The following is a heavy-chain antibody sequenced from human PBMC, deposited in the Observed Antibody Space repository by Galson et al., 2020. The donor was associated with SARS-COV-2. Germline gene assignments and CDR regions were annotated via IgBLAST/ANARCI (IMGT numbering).Heavy chain of an antibody. CDR1: GFAFDEYT. D-gene: IGHD1-26*01. Sequence: ESLKISCAASGFAFDEYTMHWVRQAPGKGLEWVSLISEDGGSVDYADSVKGRFTISRDNSKNSLFLQMNNLRFEDTALYYCTTWVFDYWGQATLVTVSS. V-gene: IGHV3-43*01. J-gene: IGHJ4*02. CDR2: ISEDGGSV. CDR3: TTWVFDY.